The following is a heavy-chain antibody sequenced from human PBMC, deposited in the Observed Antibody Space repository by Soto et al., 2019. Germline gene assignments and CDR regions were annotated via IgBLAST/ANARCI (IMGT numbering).Heavy chain of an antibody. CDR2: ISSSSSYI. J-gene: IGHJ4*02. Sequence: PGGSLRLSCAASGFTFSSYSMNWVRQAPGKGLEWVSSISSSSSYIYYADSVKGRFTISRDNAKNSLYLQMNSLRAEDTAVYYCARESRAIFGVVISGPTDYWGQGTLVTVS. V-gene: IGHV3-21*01. CDR3: ARESRAIFGVVISGPTDY. D-gene: IGHD3-3*01. CDR1: GFTFSSYS.